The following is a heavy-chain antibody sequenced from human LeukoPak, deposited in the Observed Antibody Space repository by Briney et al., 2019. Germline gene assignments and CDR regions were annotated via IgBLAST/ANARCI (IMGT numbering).Heavy chain of an antibody. V-gene: IGHV3-74*01. Sequence: PGGSLRLSCAASGFTFISYWMHWVRQAPGKGLVWVSRINSDGSTTSYAASVKGRFTISRDTAENTLYLQMNSLRAEDTAVYYCARGHHYYDSSAYYYWGQGTLVTVSS. CDR1: GFTFISYW. CDR3: ARGHHYYDSSAYYY. CDR2: INSDGSTT. J-gene: IGHJ4*02. D-gene: IGHD3-22*01.